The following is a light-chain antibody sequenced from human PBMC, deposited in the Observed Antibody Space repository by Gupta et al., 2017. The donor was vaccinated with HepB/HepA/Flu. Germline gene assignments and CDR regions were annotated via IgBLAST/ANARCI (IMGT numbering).Light chain of an antibody. CDR3: QHYNNWPPYA. J-gene: IGKJ2*01. CDR1: QSVSRK. CDR2: DAS. V-gene: IGKV3-15*01. Sequence: VMPPSPATLPVSPGETVILSCRASQSVSRKLAWYQQKLGQAPRLLIYDASTRATDIPARFSGSGSGTEFTLTISSLQSEDVAIYYCQHYNNWPPYAFGQGTKLEIK.